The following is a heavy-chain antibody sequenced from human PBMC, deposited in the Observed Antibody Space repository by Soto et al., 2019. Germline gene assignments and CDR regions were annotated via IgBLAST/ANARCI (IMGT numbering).Heavy chain of an antibody. V-gene: IGHV3-49*04. Sequence: GGSLRLSCTGSGFNFGNYAMSWVRQAPGKGPEWVGFIRSETYGGTPDYAASLRGRFTISRDDSKSIAYLEINSLQTDDTAVYYCTRYYYASSGYYVYWGQGTLVTVSS. J-gene: IGHJ4*02. D-gene: IGHD3-22*01. CDR1: GFNFGNYA. CDR3: TRYYYASSGYYVY. CDR2: IRSETYGGTP.